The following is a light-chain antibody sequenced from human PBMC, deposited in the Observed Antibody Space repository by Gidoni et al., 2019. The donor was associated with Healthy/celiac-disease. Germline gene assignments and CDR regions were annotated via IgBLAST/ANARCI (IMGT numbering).Light chain of an antibody. CDR3: MQALQTPRT. J-gene: IGKJ2*01. V-gene: IGKV2-28*01. CDR1: QSLLHSNGYNS. CDR2: LGS. Sequence: DIVMTQSPLSLPVTPGEPASISCRSSQSLLHSNGYNSLDWYLQKPGQSPQLLIYLGSNRASGVPDRFSGSGSGTDFTLKISRVEAEDVGVYYCMQALQTPRTFGQXTKLEIK.